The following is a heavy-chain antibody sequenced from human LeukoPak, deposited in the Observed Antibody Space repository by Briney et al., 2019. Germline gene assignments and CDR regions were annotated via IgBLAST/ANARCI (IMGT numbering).Heavy chain of an antibody. J-gene: IGHJ5*02. V-gene: IGHV5-51*01. CDR1: GYRFTDHW. D-gene: IGHD3-10*01. CDR2: INPVDSET. CDR3: ARPQYYYGSGFDP. Sequence: GESLKISCKGSGYRFTDHWIAWVRQMPGKGLECMGIINPVDSETRYSPSFQGQVTISVDKSITTASLQWSSLRASDTAMYYCARPQYYYGSGFDPWGQGTLVTVSS.